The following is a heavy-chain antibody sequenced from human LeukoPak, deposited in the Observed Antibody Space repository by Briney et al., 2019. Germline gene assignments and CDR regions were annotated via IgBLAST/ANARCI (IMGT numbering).Heavy chain of an antibody. V-gene: IGHV3-49*03. CDR3: TRDDRYCSTTSCSYFDY. CDR1: GFTFGDYA. J-gene: IGHJ4*02. Sequence: GGSLRLSCTASGFTFGDYAMSWFRQAPGKGLEWVGFIRTKGYGGTTEYAASVKGRFTTSRDDSKSIAYLQMNSLKTEDTAVYYCTRDDRYCSTTSCSYFDYWGQGTLVTVSS. D-gene: IGHD2-2*01. CDR2: IRTKGYGGTT.